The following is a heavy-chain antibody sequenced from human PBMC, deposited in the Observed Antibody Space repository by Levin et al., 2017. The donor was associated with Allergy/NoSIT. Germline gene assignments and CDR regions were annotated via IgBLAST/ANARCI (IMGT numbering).Heavy chain of an antibody. Sequence: PGESLKISCAASGFTFSNYWMSWVRQAPGKGLEWVANIKQDGSEKYYVDSVKGRFTISRDNAKNSLYLQMNSLRAEDTAVYYCAREAEYQTTNYYYYYGMDVWGQGTTVTVS. V-gene: IGHV3-7*01. CDR1: GFTFSNYW. J-gene: IGHJ6*02. CDR3: AREAEYQTTNYYYYYGMDV. CDR2: IKQDGSEK. D-gene: IGHD2-2*01.